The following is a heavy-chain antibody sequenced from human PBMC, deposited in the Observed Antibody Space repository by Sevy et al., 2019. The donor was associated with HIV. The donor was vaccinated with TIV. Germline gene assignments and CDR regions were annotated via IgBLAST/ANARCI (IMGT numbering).Heavy chain of an antibody. Sequence: GGSLRLSCAASGFAFNSYWMSWVRQAPGMGLQWVGTIKEDGSEKYYVDSRKGRFTISRDNAKNSLYLQMNSLRAEDTAVYYCARDWRGYIGSGSDYYYYGMDVWGQGTTVTVSS. CDR2: IKEDGSEK. CDR3: ARDWRGYIGSGSDYYYYGMDV. J-gene: IGHJ6*02. D-gene: IGHD3-10*01. V-gene: IGHV3-7*03. CDR1: GFAFNSYW.